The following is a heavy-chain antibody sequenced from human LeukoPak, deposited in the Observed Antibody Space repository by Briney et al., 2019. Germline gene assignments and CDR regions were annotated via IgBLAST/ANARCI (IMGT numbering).Heavy chain of an antibody. CDR1: GGSVSSGSYY. D-gene: IGHD2-21*01. Sequence: SETLSLTGTVSGGSVSSGSYYWSWIRQPPGKGLEWIGYIYYSGSTNYNPSLKSRVTTSVDTSKNQFSLKLSSVTAADTAVYYCARDSGDWFDPWGQGTLVTVSS. V-gene: IGHV4-61*01. J-gene: IGHJ5*02. CDR2: IYYSGST. CDR3: ARDSGDWFDP.